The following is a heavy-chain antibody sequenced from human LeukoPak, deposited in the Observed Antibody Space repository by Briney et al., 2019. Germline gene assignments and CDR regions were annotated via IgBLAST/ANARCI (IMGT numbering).Heavy chain of an antibody. Sequence: TGGSLRLSCTASGITFSSYAMSWVRQAPGXGLEWASSISDSGANTYYADSVKGRFTISRANSKNTVYLQMNSLRAEDTAVYYCATRDSERAAWGFDPWGQGTLVTVSS. D-gene: IGHD1-26*01. CDR1: GITFSSYA. CDR2: ISDSGANT. V-gene: IGHV3-23*01. CDR3: ATRDSERAAWGFDP. J-gene: IGHJ5*02.